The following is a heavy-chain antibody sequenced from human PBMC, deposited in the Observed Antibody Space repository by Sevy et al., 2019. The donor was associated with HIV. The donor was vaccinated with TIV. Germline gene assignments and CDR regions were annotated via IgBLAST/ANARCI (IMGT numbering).Heavy chain of an antibody. D-gene: IGHD2-15*01. J-gene: IGHJ4*02. CDR2: IRSKAGGGTT. CDR1: GFTFSNAW. Sequence: GSLRLSCAASGFTFSNAWMSWVRQSPGKGLEWVGRIRSKAGGGTTDYDTIVKGKFTISRDDSRDILYLQLNSLETEDTAVYYCTTDHRRDGIVVVPFEYWGQGTLVTVSS. CDR3: TTDHRRDGIVVVPFEY. V-gene: IGHV3-15*01.